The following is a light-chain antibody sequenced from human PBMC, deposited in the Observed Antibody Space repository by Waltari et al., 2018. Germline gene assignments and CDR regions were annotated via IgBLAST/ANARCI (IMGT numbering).Light chain of an antibody. CDR2: GAS. CDR3: QQYNNWPPIT. CDR1: QSVNLN. Sequence: EIVMTQSPATLSVSPGERATLSCRASQSVNLNLAWYQQKLGQAPRLLIYGASTRAAGIPARFSGSGSGTEFTLTISSLQSEDFAVHYCQQYNNWPPITFGQGTRLEIK. V-gene: IGKV3-15*01. J-gene: IGKJ5*01.